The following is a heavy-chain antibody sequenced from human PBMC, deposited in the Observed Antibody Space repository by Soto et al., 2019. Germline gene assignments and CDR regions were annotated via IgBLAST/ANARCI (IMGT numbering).Heavy chain of an antibody. D-gene: IGHD2-15*01. CDR2: INVAKGKT. CDR1: GYSFSGYG. V-gene: IGHV1-3*01. J-gene: IGHJ6*02. Sequence: QVHLVQSGAEVKKPGASVKVSCKASGYSFSGYGVHWVRRAPRQRFEWMGWINVAKGKTKYSQKFQGRVTVTRDTSAITVYLDLSGLRSEDTAVYYCTRDRDREGYFGLDVWGQGTTVTVSS. CDR3: TRDRDREGYFGLDV.